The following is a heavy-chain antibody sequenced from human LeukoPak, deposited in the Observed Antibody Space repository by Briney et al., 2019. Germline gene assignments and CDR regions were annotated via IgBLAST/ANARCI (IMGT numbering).Heavy chain of an antibody. CDR2: IYYSGST. CDR3: ARGYCSSTSCHFDY. J-gene: IGHJ4*02. Sequence: SETLSLTCTVSGGSISSSSYYWGWIRQPPGKGLEWIGSIYYSGSTYYNPSLKSRVTISVDTSKNQFSLKLSSVTAADTAVYYCARGYCSSTSCHFDYWGQGILVTVSS. CDR1: GGSISSSSYY. D-gene: IGHD2-2*01. V-gene: IGHV4-39*01.